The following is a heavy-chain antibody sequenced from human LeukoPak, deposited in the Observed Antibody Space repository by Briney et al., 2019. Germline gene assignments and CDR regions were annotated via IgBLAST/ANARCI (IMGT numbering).Heavy chain of an antibody. Sequence: LRLSCAASGFTFSSYEMNWIRQSPGKGLEWIGYIYHTGSTSYSPSLKSRVTISADTSQNQFSLKLNSVTAADTAVYYCASRKLGNDYWGQGTLVTVSS. D-gene: IGHD7-27*01. V-gene: IGHV4-59*01. CDR2: IYHTGST. CDR1: GFTFSSYE. CDR3: ASRKLGNDY. J-gene: IGHJ4*02.